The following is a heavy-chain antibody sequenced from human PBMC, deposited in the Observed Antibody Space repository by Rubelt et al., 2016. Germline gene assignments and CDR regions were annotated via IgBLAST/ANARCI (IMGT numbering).Heavy chain of an antibody. V-gene: IGHV4-4*02. CDR2: IYHSGST. D-gene: IGHD6-19*01. J-gene: IGHJ4*02. CDR3: ASNGRYSSFDY. CDR1: SNW. Sequence: SNWWSWVRQPPGKGLEWIGEIYHSGSTNYNPSLKSRVTISVDTSKNQFSLKLSSVTAADTAVYYCASNGRYSSFDYWGQGTLVTVSS.